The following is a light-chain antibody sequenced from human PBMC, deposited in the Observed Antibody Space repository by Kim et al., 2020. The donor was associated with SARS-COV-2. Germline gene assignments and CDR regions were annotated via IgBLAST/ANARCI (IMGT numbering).Light chain of an antibody. CDR3: QVCDGRIDKYV. CDR1: NIGSKT. J-gene: IGLJ1*01. CDR2: YDD. V-gene: IGLV3-21*04. Sequence: APGKTAMITLGGNNIGSKTVHGYQQKPGQAPVLVISYDDDRPSGIPERFSGSNSGNTATLTVSRVEVGDEADYYCQVCDGRIDKYVFGSGTKVTVL.